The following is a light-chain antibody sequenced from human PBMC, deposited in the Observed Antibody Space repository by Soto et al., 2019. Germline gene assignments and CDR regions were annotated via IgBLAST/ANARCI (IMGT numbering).Light chain of an antibody. V-gene: IGKV3-15*01. Sequence: EIVMPQSPATLSVSPGGRATLSCRASQSISDTLAWYQQKPGQAPRLLIYSASRRATGFPARFSGSGSGTAFAVTISSLQSEDLAVYYCQQYDNWPWAFGQGTKV. J-gene: IGKJ1*01. CDR1: QSISDT. CDR3: QQYDNWPWA. CDR2: SAS.